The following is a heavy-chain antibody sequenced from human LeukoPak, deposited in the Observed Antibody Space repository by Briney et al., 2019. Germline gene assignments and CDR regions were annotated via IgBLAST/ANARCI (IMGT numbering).Heavy chain of an antibody. CDR3: ARDRSFSSPDPFDI. CDR1: GGTFSSYA. CDR2: IIPIFGTA. D-gene: IGHD6-6*01. V-gene: IGHV1-69*05. Sequence: ASVKVSCKASGGTFSSYAISWVRQAPGQGLEWMGKIIPIFGTANYAQKFQGRVTITTDESTSTAYMELSSLRSGDTAVYYCARDRSFSSPDPFDIWGQGTMVTVSS. J-gene: IGHJ3*02.